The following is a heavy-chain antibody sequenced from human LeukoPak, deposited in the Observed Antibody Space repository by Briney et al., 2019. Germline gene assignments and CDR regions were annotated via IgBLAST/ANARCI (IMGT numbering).Heavy chain of an antibody. CDR3: ASGLAVGGVPDC. D-gene: IGHD2-8*02. V-gene: IGHV4-39*01. CDR2: FYYSGNT. Sequence: SETLSLTCSVSGDSISSSKYYWGWVRQPPGKGXXXIGGFYYSGNTYHTPSLKSRVTVSVDTAKNQFSLKMTSVTAADTAVYYCASGLAVGGVPDCWGQGTLVTVSS. J-gene: IGHJ4*02. CDR1: GDSISSSKYY.